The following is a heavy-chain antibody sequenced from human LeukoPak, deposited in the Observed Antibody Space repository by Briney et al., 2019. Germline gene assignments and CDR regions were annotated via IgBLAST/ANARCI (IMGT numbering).Heavy chain of an antibody. CDR1: GFSLRTGGGG. Sequence: SGPTLVKPTQTLTLTCTFSGFSLRTGGGGVGWIRQPPGKALEWLALIYWNDDKLYSPSLKSRLTITKDTSKNQVVLTMTNMDPVDTATYYCAHSSSSGWYPWGQGTLVTVSS. CDR2: IYWNDDK. CDR3: AHSSSSGWYP. J-gene: IGHJ5*02. D-gene: IGHD6-19*01. V-gene: IGHV2-5*01.